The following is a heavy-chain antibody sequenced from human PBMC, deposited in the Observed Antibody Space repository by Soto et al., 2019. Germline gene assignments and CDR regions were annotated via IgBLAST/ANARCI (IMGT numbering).Heavy chain of an antibody. D-gene: IGHD2-15*01. CDR1: GGTFSSYT. J-gene: IGHJ3*02. Sequence: QVQLVQSGAEVKKPGSSVKVSCKASGGTFSSYTISWVRQAPGQGLEWMVRIIPILGIANYAQKFQGRVTITADKSTSTAYMELSSLRSEDTAVYYCASSSTAYCSGGSCPIDIWGQGTMVTVSS. V-gene: IGHV1-69*02. CDR3: ASSSTAYCSGGSCPIDI. CDR2: IIPILGIA.